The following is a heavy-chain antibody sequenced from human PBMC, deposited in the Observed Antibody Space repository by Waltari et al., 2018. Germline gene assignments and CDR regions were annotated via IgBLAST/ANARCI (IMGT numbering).Heavy chain of an antibody. Sequence: QVQLQESGPGLVKPSETLSLTCTVSGGSISSYYWSWIRQPPGKGLEWIGYIYYSGSATYGPALKSRVTKSVDTSKNQCSLKLSSVTAADTAVYYCAGSGSYLWGGDYWGQGTLVTVSS. CDR3: AGSGSYLWGGDY. D-gene: IGHD1-26*01. J-gene: IGHJ4*02. CDR2: IYYSGSA. V-gene: IGHV4-59*01. CDR1: GGSISSYY.